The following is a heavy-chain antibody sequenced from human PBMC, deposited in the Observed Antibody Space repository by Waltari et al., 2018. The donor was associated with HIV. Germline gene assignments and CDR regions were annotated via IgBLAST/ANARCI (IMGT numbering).Heavy chain of an antibody. J-gene: IGHJ1*01. CDR2: INPGDFDT. Sequence: EVQLLQSGPQITKPGASVKIYCKASGYKFNTTWIGWVSQMPGKGLEWMGIINPGDFDTRYNLSYQGQVTISADKSVTTAYLQWRSLKASDTAKYYCAVGPYYFDSREGRGRLDYFQNWGQGTLVTVTS. V-gene: IGHV5-51*01. D-gene: IGHD3-22*01. CDR3: AVGPYYFDSREGRGRLDYFQN. CDR1: GYKFNTTW.